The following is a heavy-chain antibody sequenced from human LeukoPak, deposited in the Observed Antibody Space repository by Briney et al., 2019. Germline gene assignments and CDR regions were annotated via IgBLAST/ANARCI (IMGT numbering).Heavy chain of an antibody. D-gene: IGHD3-22*01. CDR3: ARGPIHYYYDSSPNL. V-gene: IGHV1-2*06. Sequence: GASVKVSCKASGYTFTGYYMHWVRQVPGQGLEWMGRINPNSGGTNYAQKFQGRVTMTRDTSISTAYMELSRLRSDDTAVYYCARGPIHYYYDSSPNLWGRGTLVTVSS. CDR2: INPNSGGT. J-gene: IGHJ2*01. CDR1: GYTFTGYY.